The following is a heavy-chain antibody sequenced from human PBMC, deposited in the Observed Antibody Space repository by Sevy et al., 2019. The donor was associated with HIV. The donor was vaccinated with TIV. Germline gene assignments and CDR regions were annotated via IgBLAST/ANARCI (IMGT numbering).Heavy chain of an antibody. J-gene: IGHJ4*02. V-gene: IGHV3-21*01. CDR1: AFTFSSYS. Sequence: GGSLRLSCAASAFTFSSYSMNWVRQAQGKGLEWVSFISSSSSYIYYADSVKGRFTISRDNAKNSLYLQMNSLRAEDTAVYYCARDRLLFDYYDSSGYSDYWGQGTLVTVSS. CDR3: ARDRLLFDYYDSSGYSDY. CDR2: ISSSSSYI. D-gene: IGHD3-22*01.